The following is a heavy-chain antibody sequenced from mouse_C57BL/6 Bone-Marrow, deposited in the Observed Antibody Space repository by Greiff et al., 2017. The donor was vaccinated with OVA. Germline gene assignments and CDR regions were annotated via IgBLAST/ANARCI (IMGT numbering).Heavy chain of an antibody. D-gene: IGHD1-1*01. CDR2: IDPSDSYT. V-gene: IGHV1-69*01. CDR3: ARDYGSSYLYFDD. J-gene: IGHJ2*01. CDR1: GYTFTSYW. Sequence: VQLQQPGAELVMPGASVKLSCKASGYTFTSYWMHWVKQRPGQGLEWIGEIDPSDSYTNYNQKFKGKSTLTVDKSSSTAYMQLSSLTSEDSAVYYGARDYGSSYLYFDDWGKGTTLTVSS.